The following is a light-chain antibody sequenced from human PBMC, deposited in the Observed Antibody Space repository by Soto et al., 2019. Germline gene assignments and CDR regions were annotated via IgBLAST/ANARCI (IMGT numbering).Light chain of an antibody. CDR1: QSVSHNY. J-gene: IGKJ3*01. Sequence: EIVLTQSPGTLSLSPGERATLSCRASQSVSHNYLAWYQQKPGHAPRLLIYGVSSRATGIPDRFSGSGSGTDFTLTISRLEPEDFAVYYCQHYSYSRFSFGPGTKVEIK. V-gene: IGKV3-20*01. CDR2: GVS. CDR3: QHYSYSRFS.